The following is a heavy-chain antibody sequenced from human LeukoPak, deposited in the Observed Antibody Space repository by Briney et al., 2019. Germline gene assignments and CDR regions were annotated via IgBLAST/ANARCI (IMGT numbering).Heavy chain of an antibody. CDR1: GGSISSYY. J-gene: IGHJ3*02. CDR3: ARHDDYGRAFDI. D-gene: IGHD4-17*01. CDR2: IYYSGST. Sequence: SEALSLTCTVSGGSISSYYWSWIRQPPGKGLEWIGYIYYSGSTDYNPSLKSRVTISVDTSKNQFSLKLSSVTAADTAVYYCARHDDYGRAFDIWGQGTMVTVSS. V-gene: IGHV4-59*08.